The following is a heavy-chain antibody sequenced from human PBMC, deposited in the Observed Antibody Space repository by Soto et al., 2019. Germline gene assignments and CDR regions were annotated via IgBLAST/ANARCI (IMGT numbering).Heavy chain of an antibody. V-gene: IGHV3-74*01. Sequence: WIHCVSHAPGKGLACGSRINSNGSSTSYVDSVDGRCTISRDNTRTTLYLQMNSLKPEDTSVYYCARDGFRGYATGGWFDPWGQGTLVTVSS. CDR2: INSNGSST. CDR1: W. J-gene: IGHJ5*02. D-gene: IGHD5-12*01. CDR3: ARDGFRGYATGGWFDP.